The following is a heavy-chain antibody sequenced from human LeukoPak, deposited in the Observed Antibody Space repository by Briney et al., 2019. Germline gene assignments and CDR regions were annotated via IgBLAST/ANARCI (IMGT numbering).Heavy chain of an antibody. D-gene: IGHD3-10*01. Sequence: ASVKVSCKASGYTFTGYYMHWVRQAPGQALEWMGWINPNSGGTNYAQKFQGWVTMTRDTSISTAYMELSRLRSDDTAVYYCARGLNHYGSGSYRDWFDPWGQGTLVTVSS. CDR2: INPNSGGT. CDR3: ARGLNHYGSGSYRDWFDP. CDR1: GYTFTGYY. V-gene: IGHV1-2*04. J-gene: IGHJ5*02.